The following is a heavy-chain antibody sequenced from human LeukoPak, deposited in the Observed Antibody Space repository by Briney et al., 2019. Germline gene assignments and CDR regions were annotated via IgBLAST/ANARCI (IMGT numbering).Heavy chain of an antibody. CDR3: ARSYGSGRRDAFDF. CDR2: INPNSGGA. Sequence: GASVKVSCKPSKYTFTDYYLHWVRQAPGQGLEWMGWINPNSGGASYAQKFQGRVTMTRDTSISTAYVELSRLRSDDTAVYYCARSYGSGRRDAFDFWGQGTMVTVSS. CDR1: KYTFTDYY. J-gene: IGHJ3*01. D-gene: IGHD3-10*01. V-gene: IGHV1-2*02.